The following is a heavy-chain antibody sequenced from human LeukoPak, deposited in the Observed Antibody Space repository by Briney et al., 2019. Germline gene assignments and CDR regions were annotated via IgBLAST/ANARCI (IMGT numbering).Heavy chain of an antibody. CDR1: GFTFTSDG. D-gene: IGHD2-15*01. J-gene: IGHJ2*01. CDR2: LSGSGSTT. CDR3: AKSTVVVLAVWYFDL. V-gene: IGHV3-23*01. Sequence: PGGSLRLSCAASGFTFTSDGMSWVRQAPGKGLEWVSALSGSGSTTYYADSVKGRFTISRDNSKNTLFLEMNSLRVEDTAVYYCAKSTVVVLAVWYFDLWGRGTLVSVSS.